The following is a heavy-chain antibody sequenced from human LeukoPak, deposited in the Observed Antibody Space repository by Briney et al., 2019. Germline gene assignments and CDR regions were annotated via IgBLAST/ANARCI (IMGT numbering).Heavy chain of an antibody. V-gene: IGHV4-39*01. Sequence: SETLSLTCTVSGGSISTGSHYWGWIRQPPVKEPEWIGSFYYSGNTYYNPSLTSRVTISVDSSKNQFSLSLSSVTATDTAVYYRVRHDCATTDCSQFFGMDVWGQGTTVTVSS. CDR3: VRHDCATTDCSQFFGMDV. CDR1: GGSISTGSHY. J-gene: IGHJ6*02. CDR2: FYYSGNT. D-gene: IGHD2-8*01.